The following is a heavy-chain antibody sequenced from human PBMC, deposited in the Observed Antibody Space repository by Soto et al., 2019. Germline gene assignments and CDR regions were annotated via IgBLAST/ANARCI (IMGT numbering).Heavy chain of an antibody. V-gene: IGHV3-9*01. CDR3: AKGYSAGYYTSAIDY. CDR2: ISWNSGSI. D-gene: IGHD3-3*01. CDR1: GFTFDDYA. Sequence: GGSLRLSCAASGFTFDDYAMHWVRQAPGKGLEWVSGISWNSGSIGYADSVKGRFTISRDNAKNSLYLQMNSLRAEDTALYYCAKGYSAGYYTSAIDYWGQGTLVTVSS. J-gene: IGHJ4*02.